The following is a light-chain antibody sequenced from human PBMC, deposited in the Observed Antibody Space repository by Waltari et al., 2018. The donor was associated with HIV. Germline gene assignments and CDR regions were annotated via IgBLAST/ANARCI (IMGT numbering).Light chain of an antibody. Sequence: QSALTQPPSASGSPGQSVTISCTGTSSDVGGYNYVSWYQQHPGQAPNLMIYEVSKRPSGVPDRFSGSKSGNTASLTVSGLQAEDEADYYCSSYAGSNDFGVFGGGTKLTVL. CDR1: SSDVGGYNY. V-gene: IGLV2-8*01. CDR3: SSYAGSNDFGV. J-gene: IGLJ2*01. CDR2: EVS.